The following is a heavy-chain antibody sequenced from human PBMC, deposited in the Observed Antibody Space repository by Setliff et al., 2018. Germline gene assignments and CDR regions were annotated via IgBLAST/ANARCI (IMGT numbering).Heavy chain of an antibody. CDR3: ARVVRYGDYVYTDY. J-gene: IGHJ4*02. D-gene: IGHD4-17*01. CDR1: GGTFNSYA. CDR2: IIPIFGSA. V-gene: IGHV1-69*13. Sequence: GASVKVSCKASGGTFNSYAISWVRQAPGQGLEWMGGIIPIFGSANYARKFQGRVTVTADESTSTAYMELSSLRSEDTAVYYCARVVRYGDYVYTDYWGQGTLVTVSS.